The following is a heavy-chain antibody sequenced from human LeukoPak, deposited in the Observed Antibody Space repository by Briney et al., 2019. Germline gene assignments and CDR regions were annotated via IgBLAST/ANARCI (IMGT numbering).Heavy chain of an antibody. Sequence: SETLSLTCTVSGGPISSSSYYWGWIRQPPGKGLEWIGSIYYSGSTYYNPSLKSRVTISVDTSKNQFSLKLSSVTAADTAVYYCASRGPYYYDSSGYYLPDYWGQGTLVTVSS. CDR2: IYYSGST. CDR3: ASRGPYYYDSSGYYLPDY. V-gene: IGHV4-39*01. D-gene: IGHD3-22*01. J-gene: IGHJ4*02. CDR1: GGPISSSSYY.